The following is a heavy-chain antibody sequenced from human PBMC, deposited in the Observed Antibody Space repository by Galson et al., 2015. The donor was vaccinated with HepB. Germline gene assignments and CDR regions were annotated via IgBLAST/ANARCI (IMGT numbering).Heavy chain of an antibody. CDR2: MSGGGTST. V-gene: IGHV3-23*01. J-gene: IGHJ3*02. Sequence: SLRLSCAASGFSFSTYAMTWVRQAPGKGLEWPSVMSGGGTSTYYADSVKGRFTISRDNSKNTVYLQMNSLRAEDTAVYYCAKGIAAAGSGDAFDMWGQGTMVTVSS. D-gene: IGHD6-13*01. CDR3: AKGIAAAGSGDAFDM. CDR1: GFSFSTYA.